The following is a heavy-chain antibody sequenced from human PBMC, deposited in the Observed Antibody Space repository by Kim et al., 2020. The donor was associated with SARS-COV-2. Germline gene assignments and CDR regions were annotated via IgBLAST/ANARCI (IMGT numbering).Heavy chain of an antibody. CDR3: AKTSGSYHNLDAFDI. Sequence: DAVKGLYTIARAKSKNTHYLQMNSLRAEDTAVYYCAKTSGSYHNLDAFDIWGQGTMVTVSS. V-gene: IGHV3-23*01. J-gene: IGHJ3*02. D-gene: IGHD1-26*01.